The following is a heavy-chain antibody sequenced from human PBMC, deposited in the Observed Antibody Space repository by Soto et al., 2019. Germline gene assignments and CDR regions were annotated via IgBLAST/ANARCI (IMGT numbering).Heavy chain of an antibody. CDR3: ARVVGGIAAAGGRPLSDY. CDR2: ISYDGSNK. Sequence: QVQLVESGGGVVQPGRSLRLSCAASGFTFSSYAMHWVRQAPGKGLEWVAVISYDGSNKYYADSVKGRFTISRDNSKNTLYLQMNSLRAEDTAVYYCARVVGGIAAAGGRPLSDYWGQGTLVTVSS. J-gene: IGHJ4*02. D-gene: IGHD6-13*01. CDR1: GFTFSSYA. V-gene: IGHV3-30-3*01.